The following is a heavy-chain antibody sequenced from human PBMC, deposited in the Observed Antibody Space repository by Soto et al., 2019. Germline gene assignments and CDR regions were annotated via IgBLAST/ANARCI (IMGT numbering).Heavy chain of an antibody. CDR1: GFPFDDYA. Sequence: EVQLVESGGGLVQPGRSLRLSCAASGFPFDDYAMHWVRQAPGKGLEWVSGISWNSASIGYADSVKGRFTISRDNAKNSLYLQMNRLRAEDTALYYCAKDKDRVTFSYYFDYWGQATLVTVYS. CDR3: AKDKDRVTFSYYFDY. J-gene: IGHJ4*02. D-gene: IGHD2-21*02. CDR2: ISWNSASI. V-gene: IGHV3-9*01.